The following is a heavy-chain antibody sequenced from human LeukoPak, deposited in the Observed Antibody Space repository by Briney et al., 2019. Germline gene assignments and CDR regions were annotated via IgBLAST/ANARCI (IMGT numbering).Heavy chain of an antibody. Sequence: PGGSLRLSCAASGFTFSNYEMNWVRQAPGKGLQWGSYISSSSGSKYYADSVKGRFTISRDNAKNSLYLQMNSLRAEDTAVYYCARAGYSFDSPNYFDFWGQGTLVTVSS. CDR2: ISSSSGSK. D-gene: IGHD5-18*01. CDR3: ARAGYSFDSPNYFDF. V-gene: IGHV3-48*03. CDR1: GFTFSNYE. J-gene: IGHJ4*02.